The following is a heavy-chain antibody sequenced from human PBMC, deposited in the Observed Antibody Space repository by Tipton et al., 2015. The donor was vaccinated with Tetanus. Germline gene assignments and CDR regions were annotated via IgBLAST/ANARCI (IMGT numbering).Heavy chain of an antibody. CDR1: RGSISRDIYN. CDR2: INYYGTT. V-gene: IGHV4-39*07. CDR3: ARNGSVTPRTLYYRYNGMDV. D-gene: IGHD2-21*02. Sequence: TLSLTCTVSRGSISRDIYNWGWIRQPPGRGLQWIGNINYYGTTYYSPSLESRVTMSVDPPKNQFSLHLTSVTAADTAVYYCARNGSVTPRTLYYRYNGMDVWGQGTTVTVSS. J-gene: IGHJ6*02.